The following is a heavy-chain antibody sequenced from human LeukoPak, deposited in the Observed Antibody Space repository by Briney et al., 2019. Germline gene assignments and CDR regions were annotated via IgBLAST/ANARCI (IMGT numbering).Heavy chain of an antibody. D-gene: IGHD2-2*01. J-gene: IGHJ6*02. CDR2: ISSSSSYI. CDR1: GFTFSSYS. V-gene: IGHV3-21*01. Sequence: GGSLRLSCAASGFTFSSYSMNWVRQAPGKGLGWVSSISSSSSYIYYADSVKGRFTISRDNAKNSLYLQMNSLRAEDTAVYYCARGGKDQLATLHYYYYYGMDVWGQGTTVTVSS. CDR3: ARGGKDQLATLHYYYYYGMDV.